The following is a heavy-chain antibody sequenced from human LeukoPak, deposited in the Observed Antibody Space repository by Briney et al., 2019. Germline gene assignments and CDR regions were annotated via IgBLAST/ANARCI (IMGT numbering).Heavy chain of an antibody. V-gene: IGHV3-9*01. CDR2: ISWNSGSI. CDR3: AKVYGSGSWGIDY. J-gene: IGHJ4*02. Sequence: GGSLRLSCATSGFTFKNYAMHWVRQAPGKGLEWVSGISWNSGSIAYADSVKGRFTISRDNAKNSLYLQMNSLRAEDTAVYYCAKVYGSGSWGIDYWGQGTLVTVSS. D-gene: IGHD3-10*01. CDR1: GFTFKNYA.